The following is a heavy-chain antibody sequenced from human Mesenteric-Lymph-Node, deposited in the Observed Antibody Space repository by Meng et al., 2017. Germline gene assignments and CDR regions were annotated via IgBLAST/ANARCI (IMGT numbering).Heavy chain of an antibody. CDR3: ARVGQWLPIDY. D-gene: IGHD6-19*01. CDR2: IYHSGST. J-gene: IGHJ4*02. CDR1: GGSISSSNW. Sequence: VHLRGPGPGLVKPSGPLSLTCAVSGGSISSSNWWSWVRQPPGKGLEWIGEIYHSGSTNYNPSLKSRVTISVDKSKNQFSLNLSSVTAADTAVYYCARVGQWLPIDYWGQGTLVTVSS. V-gene: IGHV4-4*02.